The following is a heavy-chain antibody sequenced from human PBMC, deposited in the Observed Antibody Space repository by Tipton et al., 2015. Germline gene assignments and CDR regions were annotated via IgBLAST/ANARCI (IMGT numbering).Heavy chain of an antibody. D-gene: IGHD3-16*02. V-gene: IGHV4-30-4*08. Sequence: LRLSCTVSGGSISSGDYYWYWIRQHPGKGLEWIGSMYYSGSTYYNPSLKSRVTISVDRSKNQFSLNLTSVTAADTAMYYCARGGGDDYIWGSSRFDSWGQGILVTVSS. CDR1: GGSISSGDYY. CDR3: ARGGGDDYIWGSSRFDS. J-gene: IGHJ5*01. CDR2: MYYSGST.